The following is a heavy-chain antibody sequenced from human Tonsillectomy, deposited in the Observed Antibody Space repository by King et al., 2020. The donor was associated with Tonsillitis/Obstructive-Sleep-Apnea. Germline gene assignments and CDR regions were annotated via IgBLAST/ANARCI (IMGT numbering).Heavy chain of an antibody. J-gene: IGHJ4*02. CDR1: GYTFINYG. Sequence: QLVQSGAEVKKPGASVKVSCKASGYTFINYGISWVRQAPGQGLEWMAWISAHNGHTNDAQKLQGRVTMTTDASTSTAYMELRSLRSDDTAVYYCARDSMSHYYDSSAYYTFNYWGQGTLVIVSS. CDR3: ARDSMSHYYDSSAYYTFNY. D-gene: IGHD3-22*01. CDR2: ISAHNGHT. V-gene: IGHV1-18*01.